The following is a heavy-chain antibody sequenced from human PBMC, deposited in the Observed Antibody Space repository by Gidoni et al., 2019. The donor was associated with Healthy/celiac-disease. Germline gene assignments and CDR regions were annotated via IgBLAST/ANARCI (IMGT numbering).Heavy chain of an antibody. V-gene: IGHV3-33*01. D-gene: IGHD3-10*01. CDR3: ARESMVRAHLDY. CDR2: IWYDGSNK. Sequence: QVQLVESGGGVVQPGRSLRLSCAASGFTFSSYGMHWVRQAPGKGLEWVAVIWYDGSNKYYADSVKGRFTISRDNSKNTLYLQMNSLRAEDTAVYYCARESMVRAHLDYWGQGTLVTVSS. CDR1: GFTFSSYG. J-gene: IGHJ4*02.